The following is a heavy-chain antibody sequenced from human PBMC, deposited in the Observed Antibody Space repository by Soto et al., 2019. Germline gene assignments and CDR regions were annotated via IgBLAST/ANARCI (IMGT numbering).Heavy chain of an antibody. D-gene: IGHD3-16*01. CDR1: GDFNRSDY. J-gene: IGHJ4*02. CDR3: AREFYDYSWGSYYDY. V-gene: IGHV4-59*01. CDR2: ISYSGST. Sequence: QVQLQESGPGLVRPSETLSLTCTVPGDFNRSDYWSWIRQPPGKGLEWIGYISYSGSTNYNPSLXXXXXXXXXXXXXXXXXXXXXXXXXXXXFYYCAREFYDYSWGSYYDYWGQGASSPSPQ.